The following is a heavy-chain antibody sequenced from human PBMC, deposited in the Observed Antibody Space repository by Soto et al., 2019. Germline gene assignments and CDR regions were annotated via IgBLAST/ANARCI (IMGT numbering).Heavy chain of an antibody. CDR1: GDSISNYY. D-gene: IGHD3-10*01. CDR3: AGDEGYYYSGKDV. Sequence: LSLTCTVSGDSISNYYWNWIRQSAGKGLEWIGRIYTSGTTYYNPSLKSRVTVSVDTSKNQLSLKLTSVTAADTAVYFCAGDEGYYYSGKDVWGQGTTVTVSS. CDR2: IYTSGTT. V-gene: IGHV4-4*07. J-gene: IGHJ6*02.